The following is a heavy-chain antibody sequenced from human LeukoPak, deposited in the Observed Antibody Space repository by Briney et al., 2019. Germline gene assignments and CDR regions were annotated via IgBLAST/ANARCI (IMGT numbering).Heavy chain of an antibody. CDR2: ISGSGGST. CDR3: AKDLYYYDSSGYNGFFDY. Sequence: AGGSLRLSCAASGFTFSSYAMSWVRQAPGKGLEWVSAISGSGGSTYYADSVKGRFTISRDNSKNTLFLQLNSLRAEDTALYYCAKDLYYYDSSGYNGFFDYWGQGTLVTVSS. J-gene: IGHJ4*02. D-gene: IGHD3-22*01. CDR1: GFTFSSYA. V-gene: IGHV3-23*01.